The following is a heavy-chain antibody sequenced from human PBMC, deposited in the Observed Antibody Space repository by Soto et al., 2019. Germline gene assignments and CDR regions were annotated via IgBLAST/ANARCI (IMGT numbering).Heavy chain of an antibody. J-gene: IGHJ5*02. D-gene: IGHD6-13*01. Sequence: QVQLQESGPGLVKPSETLSLTCTVSGGSITSYYWTWIRQPPGKGLEWIGFISYSGSTKYNPSLRRRATSFVDTSNSQFSRGLPSVPAADAAVYYCARGATAGFVGWLAPWGQGILVTVSS. CDR1: GGSITSYY. CDR2: ISYSGST. V-gene: IGHV4-59*08. CDR3: ARGATAGFVGWLAP.